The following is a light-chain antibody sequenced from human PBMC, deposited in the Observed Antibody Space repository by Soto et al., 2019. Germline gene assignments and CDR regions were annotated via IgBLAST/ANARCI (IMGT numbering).Light chain of an antibody. CDR2: GAS. CDR1: QSVNSN. CDR3: QQYNNWPT. V-gene: IGKV3-15*01. J-gene: IGKJ1*01. Sequence: EIVMTQSPATLSVSPGERATLSCRASQSVNSNLAWYQQKPGQAPRLLIYGASTRATGVPARFSGSGSGTEFTLTISSLQSEDIAVDFCQQYNNWPTFGQGTKVEIK.